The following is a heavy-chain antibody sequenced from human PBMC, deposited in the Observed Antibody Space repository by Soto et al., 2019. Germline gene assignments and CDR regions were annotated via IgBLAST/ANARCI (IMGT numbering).Heavy chain of an antibody. V-gene: IGHV1-18*01. Sequence: GASVKVSCKASGYTFTSYGISWVRQAPGQGLEWMGWISAYNGNTNYAQKLQGRVTMTTDTSTSTAYMELRSLRSDDTAVYYCARDQAPPHYYDSSGYYWFDPWGQGTLVSSPQ. CDR3: ARDQAPPHYYDSSGYYWFDP. D-gene: IGHD3-22*01. CDR1: GYTFTSYG. J-gene: IGHJ5*02. CDR2: ISAYNGNT.